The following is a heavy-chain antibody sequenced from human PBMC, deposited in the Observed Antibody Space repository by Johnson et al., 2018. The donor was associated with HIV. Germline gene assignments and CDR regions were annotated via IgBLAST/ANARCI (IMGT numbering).Heavy chain of an antibody. J-gene: IGHJ3*02. D-gene: IGHD3-16*02. CDR2: IKQDGSER. CDR3: TGEDGVGESALVFDM. CDR1: GFTFDDYD. V-gene: IGHV3-7*01. Sequence: VQLVESGGGLVEPGGSLRLSCGASGFTFDDYDMTWVRQGPGKGLEWVANIKQDGSERYYMESVKGRFTIFRDKAKNSLYLKMNSVSAEDTAVSYCTGEDGVGESALVFDMWGQGTMVTVSS.